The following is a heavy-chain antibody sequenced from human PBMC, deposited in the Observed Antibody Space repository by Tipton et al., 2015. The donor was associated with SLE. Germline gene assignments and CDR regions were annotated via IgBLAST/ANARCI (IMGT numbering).Heavy chain of an antibody. V-gene: IGHV4-61*01. CDR1: GGSISSSSYY. CDR2: IYSSGST. CDR3: ASRADWFDP. D-gene: IGHD6-25*01. J-gene: IGHJ5*02. Sequence: TLSLTCTVSGGSISSSSYYWSWIRQPPGKGLEWIGYIYSSGSTNYNPSLKSRVTMSLDTSKNQFSLRLSSVTTTDTAVYYCASRADWFDPWGPGTLVTVSS.